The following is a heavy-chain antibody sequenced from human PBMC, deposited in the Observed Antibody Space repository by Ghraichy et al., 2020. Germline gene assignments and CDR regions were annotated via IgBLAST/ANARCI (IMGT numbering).Heavy chain of an antibody. D-gene: IGHD2-15*01. J-gene: IGHJ4*02. CDR2: IYYSGST. V-gene: IGHV4-59*01. CDR1: GGSISSYY. CDR3: ARGYCSGGSCYSEPDY. Sequence: SETLSLTCTVSGGSISSYYWSWIRQPPGKGLEWIGYIYYSGSTNYNPSLKSRVTISVDTSKNQFSLKLSSVTAADTAVYYCARGYCSGGSCYSEPDYWGQGTLVTVSS.